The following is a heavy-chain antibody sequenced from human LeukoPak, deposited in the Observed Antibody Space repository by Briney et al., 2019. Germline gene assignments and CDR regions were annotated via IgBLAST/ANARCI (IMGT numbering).Heavy chain of an antibody. CDR3: AKVDVVVADDDAFDI. CDR1: GFTVSSNY. CDR2: IYSGGST. D-gene: IGHD2-15*01. Sequence: HPGGSLRLSCAASGFTVSSNYMSWVRQAPGKGLEWVSVIYSGGSTYYADSVKGRFTISRDNSKNTLYLQMNSLRAEDTAVYYCAKVDVVVADDDAFDIWGQGTMVTVSS. J-gene: IGHJ3*02. V-gene: IGHV3-66*01.